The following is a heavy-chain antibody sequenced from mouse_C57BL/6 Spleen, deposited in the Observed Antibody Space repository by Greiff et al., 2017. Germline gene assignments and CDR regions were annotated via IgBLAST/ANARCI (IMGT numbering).Heavy chain of an antibody. CDR1: GYTFTSYW. J-gene: IGHJ4*01. D-gene: IGHD2-3*01. V-gene: IGHV1-50*01. CDR3: ARRYDGYPDYYAMDY. Sequence: VQLQQPGAELVKPGASVKLSCKASGYTFTSYWMQWVKQRPGQGLEWIGEIDPSDSYTNYNQKFKGKATLTVDTSSSTAYMQLSSLTSEDSAVYDCARRYDGYPDYYAMDYWGQGTSVTVSS. CDR2: IDPSDSYT.